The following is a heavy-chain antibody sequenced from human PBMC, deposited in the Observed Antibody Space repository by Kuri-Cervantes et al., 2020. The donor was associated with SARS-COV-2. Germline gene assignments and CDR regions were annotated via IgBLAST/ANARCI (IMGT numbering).Heavy chain of an antibody. Sequence: GESLKIPCVASGFTFSRYSMNWVRQAPGKGLEWVSYISSSSNTIYYADSVKGRSTISRDNAKNSLYLQMNSLRAEDTAVYYCVQQIAVVDYYFDFWGQGTLVTVSS. CDR3: VQQIAVVDYYFDF. V-gene: IGHV3-48*01. J-gene: IGHJ4*02. D-gene: IGHD2-2*01. CDR1: GFTFSRYS. CDR2: ISSSSNTI.